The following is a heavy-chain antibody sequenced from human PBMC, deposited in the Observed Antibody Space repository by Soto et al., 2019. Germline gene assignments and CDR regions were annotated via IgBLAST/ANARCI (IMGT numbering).Heavy chain of an antibody. Sequence: QVQLQQSGPGLVKPSQTPSLTCAISGDSVSSNSAAWNWIRQSPSRGLEWLGRTYYRSKWYNDYAVSVKSRITINPDTSKNQCSLQLNSVTPEDTAVYYCARDSTYSSGWYEGAFDIWGQGTMVTVSS. J-gene: IGHJ3*02. CDR3: ARDSTYSSGWYEGAFDI. CDR2: TYYRSKWYN. D-gene: IGHD6-19*01. CDR1: GDSVSSNSAA. V-gene: IGHV6-1*01.